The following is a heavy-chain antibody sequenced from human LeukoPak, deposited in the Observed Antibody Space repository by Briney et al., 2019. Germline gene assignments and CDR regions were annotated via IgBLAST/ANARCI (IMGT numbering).Heavy chain of an antibody. V-gene: IGHV4-39*01. Sequence: SETLSLTCTVSGGSISSSSYYWGWIRQPPGKGLEWIGSIYYSGSTYYNPSLKSRVTISVDTSKNQFSLKLGSVTAADTAVYYCARHIVVVTAEIDPWGQGTLVTVSS. CDR2: IYYSGST. D-gene: IGHD2-21*02. J-gene: IGHJ5*02. CDR3: ARHIVVVTAEIDP. CDR1: GGSISSSSYY.